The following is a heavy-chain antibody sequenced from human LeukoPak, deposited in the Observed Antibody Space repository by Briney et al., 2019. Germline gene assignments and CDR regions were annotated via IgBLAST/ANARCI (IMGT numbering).Heavy chain of an antibody. CDR1: GFTFSSYS. CDR3: ARERGYYGDYAGPGFFDY. Sequence: PGGSLSLSCAASGFTFSSYSMNWVRQAPGKGLEWVSYISSSSSTIYYADSVKGRFTISRDNSKNTLYLQMNSLRAEDTAVYYCARERGYYGDYAGPGFFDYWGQGTLVTVSS. CDR2: ISSSSSTI. D-gene: IGHD4-17*01. V-gene: IGHV3-48*01. J-gene: IGHJ4*02.